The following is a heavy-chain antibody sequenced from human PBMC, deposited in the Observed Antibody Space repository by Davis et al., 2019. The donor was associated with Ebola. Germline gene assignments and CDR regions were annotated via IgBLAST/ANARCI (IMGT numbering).Heavy chain of an antibody. V-gene: IGHV3-48*03. J-gene: IGHJ6*02. CDR1: GFTFSSYE. Sequence: PGGSLRLSCAASGFTFSSYEMNWVRQAPGKGLEWVSYISSSGSTIYYADSVKGRFTISRDNAKNSLYLQMNSLRAEDTAVYYCARSFINWNYSYYYYYGMDVWGQGTTVTVSS. D-gene: IGHD1-7*01. CDR3: ARSFINWNYSYYYYYGMDV. CDR2: ISSSGSTI.